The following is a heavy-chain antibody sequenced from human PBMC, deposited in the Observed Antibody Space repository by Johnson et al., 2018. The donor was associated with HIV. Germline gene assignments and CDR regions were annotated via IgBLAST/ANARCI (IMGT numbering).Heavy chain of an antibody. J-gene: IGHJ3*02. Sequence: VQLVESGGGVVQPGRSLRLSCAASGFTFSTYVMHWVRQAPGKGLEWVANIKQDGSEKYYVDSVKGRFTISRDNAKNSLFLERNSLRAEDTAVYYCARSFRDYEEDTFDIWGQGTMVTVSS. CDR2: IKQDGSEK. CDR1: GFTFSTYV. V-gene: IGHV3-7*05. D-gene: IGHD4-17*01. CDR3: ARSFRDYEEDTFDI.